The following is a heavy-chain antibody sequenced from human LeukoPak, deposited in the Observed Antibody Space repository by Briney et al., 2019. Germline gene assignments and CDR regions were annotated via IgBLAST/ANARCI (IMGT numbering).Heavy chain of an antibody. J-gene: IGHJ5*02. CDR3: ATGVTIFGVVTVNWFDP. D-gene: IGHD3-3*01. CDR1: GYTFTSYG. Sequence: ASVKVSCKASGYTFTSYGISWVRQAPGQGLEWMGWVSAYNGNTNYTQKLQGRVTMTTDTSTSAAYMELRSLRSDDTAVYYCATGVTIFGVVTVNWFDPWGQGTLVTVSS. CDR2: VSAYNGNT. V-gene: IGHV1-18*01.